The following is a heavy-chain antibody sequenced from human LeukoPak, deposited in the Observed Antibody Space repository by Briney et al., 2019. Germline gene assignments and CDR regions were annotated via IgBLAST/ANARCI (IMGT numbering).Heavy chain of an antibody. CDR3: ARGRLRTYYDFWSGYYAWFDP. Sequence: PSETLSLTCAGYGGSFSGYYWSWIRQPPGKGLEWIRDINHSGSTNYNPSHKSRVITRVNTSKNEFTLMLSSVSDADTAVYYCARGRLRTYYDFWSGYYAWFDPWGQGTLVTVSS. J-gene: IGHJ5*02. CDR1: GGSFSGYY. CDR2: INHSGST. V-gene: IGHV4-34*01. D-gene: IGHD3-3*01.